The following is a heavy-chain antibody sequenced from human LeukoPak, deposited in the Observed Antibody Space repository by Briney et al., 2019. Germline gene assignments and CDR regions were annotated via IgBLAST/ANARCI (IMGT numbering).Heavy chain of an antibody. CDR3: AKGGYSYGYLYYYMDV. J-gene: IGHJ6*03. CDR1: GFTFSNYG. D-gene: IGHD5-18*01. Sequence: PGGSLRLSCAASGFTFSNYGMHWVRQTPGKGLEWVAFIRHDGSNKYYADSVKGRFTISRDNSKNTLYLQMNSLRAEDTAVYYCAKGGYSYGYLYYYMDVWGKGTTATVSS. V-gene: IGHV3-30*02. CDR2: IRHDGSNK.